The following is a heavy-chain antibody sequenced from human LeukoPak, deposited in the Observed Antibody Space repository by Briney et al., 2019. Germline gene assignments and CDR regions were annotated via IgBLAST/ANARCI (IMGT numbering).Heavy chain of an antibody. D-gene: IGHD6-13*01. CDR3: ARTFSSSWYNWLDP. J-gene: IGHJ5*02. CDR1: GYTFNSFP. Sequence: GASVKVSCKASGYTFNSFPMNWVRQAPGQGLEWMGWINTNTGNPTYAQGFTGRFVFSLDTSVSTAYLQINNLKAEDTAVYYCARTFSSSWYNWLDPWGQGTLVTVPS. CDR2: INTNTGNP. V-gene: IGHV7-4-1*02.